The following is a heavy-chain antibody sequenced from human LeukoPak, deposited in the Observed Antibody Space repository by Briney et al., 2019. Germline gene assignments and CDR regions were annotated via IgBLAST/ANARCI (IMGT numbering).Heavy chain of an antibody. Sequence: PGGSLRLSCAASGFTFSNAWMNWVRQAPGKGLEWVGRIKRKNDGATTEYAAPVKGRFTISRDDSKNTLYLQMNSLKTEDTAVYYCTTGALDYGDNTLDYWGQGTLVTVSS. D-gene: IGHD4-17*01. CDR1: GFTFSNAW. CDR2: IKRKNDGATT. V-gene: IGHV3-15*01. J-gene: IGHJ4*02. CDR3: TTGALDYGDNTLDY.